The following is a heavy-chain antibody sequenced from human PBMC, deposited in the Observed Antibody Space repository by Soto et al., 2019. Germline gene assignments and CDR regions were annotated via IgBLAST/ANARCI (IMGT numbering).Heavy chain of an antibody. J-gene: IGHJ5*02. D-gene: IGHD3-9*01. V-gene: IGHV3-48*01. CDR2: ISSSSSTI. CDR3: AREADILNWFDP. Sequence: EVQLVESGGGLVQPGGSLRLSGAAAGFTFSSYSMNWVRQAPGKGLEWVSYISSSSSTIYYADSVKGRFTISRDNAKNSLYLQMNSLRAEDTAVYYCAREADILNWFDPWGQGTLVTVSS. CDR1: GFTFSSYS.